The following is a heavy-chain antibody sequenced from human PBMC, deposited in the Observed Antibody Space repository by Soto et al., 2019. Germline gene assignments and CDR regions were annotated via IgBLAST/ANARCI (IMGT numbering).Heavy chain of an antibody. Sequence: PSETLSLTCTVSGGSISSGGYYWSWIRQHPGKGLEWIGYIYYSGSTYYNPSLKSRVTISVDTSKNQFSLKLSSVTAADTAVYYRARALRRGGGYYYGMDVWGQGTTVTVSS. CDR2: IYYSGST. CDR3: ARALRRGGGYYYGMDV. CDR1: GGSISSGGYY. D-gene: IGHD3-10*01. V-gene: IGHV4-31*03. J-gene: IGHJ6*02.